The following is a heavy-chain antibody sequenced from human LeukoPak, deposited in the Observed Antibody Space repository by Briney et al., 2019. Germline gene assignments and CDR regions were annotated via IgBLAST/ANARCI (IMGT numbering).Heavy chain of an antibody. Sequence: GGSLRLSCAASGFTFSSYAMSWVRQAPGKGLEWVSAISGSGGSTYYADSVKGRFTISRYNSKNTLYLRMTSLTAENPAVYYSAKGYDILTGVTIDYWGQGTLVTVSS. CDR3: AKGYDILTGVTIDY. V-gene: IGHV3-23*01. CDR1: GFTFSSYA. D-gene: IGHD3-9*01. J-gene: IGHJ4*02. CDR2: ISGSGGST.